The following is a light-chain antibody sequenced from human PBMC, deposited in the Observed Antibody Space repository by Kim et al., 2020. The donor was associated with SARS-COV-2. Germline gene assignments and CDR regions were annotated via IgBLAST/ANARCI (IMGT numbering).Light chain of an antibody. V-gene: IGKV3D-15*01. CDR1: SGISSY. Sequence: ATGERATPSSAGRSGISSYLAWYQQKPGQPPRLLIYGAASRATGIPARFSGSGSGTEFTLTISSLQSEDFAVYFCQQYNDWPPWTFGQGTKVDIK. CDR2: GAA. J-gene: IGKJ1*01. CDR3: QQYNDWPPWT.